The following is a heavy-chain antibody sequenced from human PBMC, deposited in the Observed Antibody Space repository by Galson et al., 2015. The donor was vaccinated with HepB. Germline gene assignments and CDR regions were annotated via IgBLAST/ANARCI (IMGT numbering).Heavy chain of an antibody. CDR1: GFTFSSHA. CDR2: ISGSGGST. D-gene: IGHD1-26*01. J-gene: IGHJ4*02. Sequence: SLRLSCAASGFTFSSHAMSWVRQAPGKGLEWVSVISGSGGSTYYADSVKGRFTISRYNSKNQLYLQTNSLRAEDTAVYYCAKPRLLQTLDYWGQGTRVTVSS. V-gene: IGHV3-23*01. CDR3: AKPRLLQTLDY.